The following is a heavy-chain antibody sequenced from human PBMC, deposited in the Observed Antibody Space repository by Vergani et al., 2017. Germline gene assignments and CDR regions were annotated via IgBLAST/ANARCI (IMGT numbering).Heavy chain of an antibody. CDR2: IKQDGSEK. V-gene: IGHV3-7*01. CDR1: GFTFSSYW. J-gene: IGHJ2*01. CDR3: ARDYGDFFYWYFDL. Sequence: EVQLVESGGGLVQPGGSLRLSCAASGFTFSSYWMSWVRQAPGKGLEWVANIKQDGSEKYYVDSVKGRLTISRDNAKNSLYLQMNSLRAEDTAVYYCARDYGDFFYWYFDLWGRGTLVTVSS. D-gene: IGHD4-17*01.